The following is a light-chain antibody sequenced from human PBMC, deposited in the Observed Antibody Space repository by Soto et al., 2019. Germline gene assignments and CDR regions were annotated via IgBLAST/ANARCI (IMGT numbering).Light chain of an antibody. V-gene: IGKV4-1*01. J-gene: IGKJ4*01. CDR3: QQYYSNPT. CDR1: QSVLYSSNNKNY. CDR2: WAS. Sequence: DIVMTQSPDSLAVSLGERATINCKSSQSVLYSSNNKNYLAWYQQKPGQPPKLLIYWASTRESGVPDRFSGSGSGTDFTLTISSLQAEDVAGYYCQQYYSNPTFGGGTKVEIK.